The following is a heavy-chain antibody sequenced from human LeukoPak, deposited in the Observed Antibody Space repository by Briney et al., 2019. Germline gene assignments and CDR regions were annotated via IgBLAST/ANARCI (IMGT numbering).Heavy chain of an antibody. CDR3: ARGLAIKLGEENDY. D-gene: IGHD3-3*02. Sequence: PGRSLRLSCAASGFTFSSYGMHWVRQAPGKGLEWAAVIWYDGSNKYYADSVKGRFTISRDNSKNTLYLQMNSLRAEDTAVYYCARGLAIKLGEENDYWGQGTLVTVSS. J-gene: IGHJ4*02. V-gene: IGHV3-33*01. CDR2: IWYDGSNK. CDR1: GFTFSSYG.